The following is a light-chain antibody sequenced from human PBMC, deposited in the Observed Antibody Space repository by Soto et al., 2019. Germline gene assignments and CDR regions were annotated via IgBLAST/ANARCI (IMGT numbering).Light chain of an antibody. J-gene: IGKJ1*01. CDR2: AAS. CDR1: QGISSY. CDR3: QQPNNYPQT. V-gene: IGKV1-9*01. Sequence: SQLTYSPSSLSEYIGDRVTITCRASQGISSYLAWYQQKPGKAPKLLIYAASTLQSGVPSRFSGSGSGTDFTLTISSLQPEDFETYYCQQPNNYPQTFGKGTGWIS.